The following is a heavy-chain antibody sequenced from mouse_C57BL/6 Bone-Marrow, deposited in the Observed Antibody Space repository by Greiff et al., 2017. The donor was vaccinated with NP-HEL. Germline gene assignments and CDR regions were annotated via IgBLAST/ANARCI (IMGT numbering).Heavy chain of an antibody. CDR1: GYTFTSYW. J-gene: IGHJ3*01. D-gene: IGHD2-1*01. CDR2: IHPNSGST. V-gene: IGHV1-64*01. Sequence: QVHVKQSGAELVKPGASVKLSCKASGYTFTSYWMHWVKQRPGQGLEWIGMIHPNSGSTNYNEKFKSKATLTVDKSSSTAYMQLSSLTSEDSAVYYCARYGNYSWFAYWGQGTLVTVSA. CDR3: ARYGNYSWFAY.